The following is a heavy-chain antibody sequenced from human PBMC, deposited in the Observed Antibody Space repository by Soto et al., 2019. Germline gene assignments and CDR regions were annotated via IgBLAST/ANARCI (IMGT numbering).Heavy chain of an antibody. Sequence: PGGSLRLSCAASGFSFSTYSMNWVRQAPGKGLEWVSFISSSGDTIHYADSVKGRFTVSRDNAKNSLYLQMNSLKTEDTAVYYCTRVDITMVRDPDAFDIWGQGTMVTVSS. CDR3: TRVDITMVRDPDAFDI. V-gene: IGHV3-48*01. CDR1: GFSFSTYS. CDR2: ISSSGDTI. J-gene: IGHJ3*02. D-gene: IGHD3-10*01.